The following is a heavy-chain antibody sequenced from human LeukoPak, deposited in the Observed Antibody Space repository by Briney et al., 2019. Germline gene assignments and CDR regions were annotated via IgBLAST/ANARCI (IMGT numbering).Heavy chain of an antibody. CDR3: ARGLTFIAAAGTRYMRFDP. V-gene: IGHV4-39*07. CDR2: INHSGST. D-gene: IGHD6-13*01. Sequence: SETLSLTCTVSGGSISSSSYYWGWMRQPPWKGLEWIGEINHSGSTNYNPSLKSRVTISVDTSKNQFSLKLSSVTAADTAVYYCARGLTFIAAAGTRYMRFDPWGQGTLVTVSS. J-gene: IGHJ5*02. CDR1: GGSISSSSYY.